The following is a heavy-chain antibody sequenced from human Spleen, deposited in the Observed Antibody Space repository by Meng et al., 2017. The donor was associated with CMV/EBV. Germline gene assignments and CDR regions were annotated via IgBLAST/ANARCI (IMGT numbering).Heavy chain of an antibody. CDR3: ARWGADTAAMESDYYYGMDV. CDR2: IYYSGST. D-gene: IGHD2-2*01. Sequence: GGYYWSWIRQHPGKGLEWIGYIYYSGSTYYNPSLKSRVTISVDTSKNQFSLKLSSVTAADTAVYYCARWGADTAAMESDYYYGMDVWGQGTTVTVSS. CDR1: GGYY. V-gene: IGHV4-31*02. J-gene: IGHJ6*02.